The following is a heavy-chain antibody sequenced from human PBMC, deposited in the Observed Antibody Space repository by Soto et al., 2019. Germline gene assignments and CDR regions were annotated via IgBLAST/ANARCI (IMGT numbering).Heavy chain of an antibody. J-gene: IGHJ6*03. CDR1: GGSISSYY. CDR2: IYYSGST. D-gene: IGHD6-19*01. CDR3: ARGVAGTRNYYYYYYMDV. V-gene: IGHV4-59*01. Sequence: SETLSLTCTVSGGSISSYYWSWIRQPPGKGLEWIGYIYYSGSTNYNPSLKSRVTISVDTSKNQFSLKLSSVTAADTAVYYCARGVAGTRNYYYYYYMDVRGKGTTVTVSS.